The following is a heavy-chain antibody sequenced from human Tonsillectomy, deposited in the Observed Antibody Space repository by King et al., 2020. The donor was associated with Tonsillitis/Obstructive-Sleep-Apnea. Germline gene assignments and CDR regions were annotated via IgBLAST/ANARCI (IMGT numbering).Heavy chain of an antibody. CDR3: AKNYYDSSGPRYFYYYMDV. D-gene: IGHD3-22*01. J-gene: IGHJ6*03. Sequence: DVQLVESGGGLVQPGGSLRLSCAASGFTFNTYAMSWVRQAPGKGLEWVPAISSSGGSTYYADSVKGRFTISRDNSKNTLYLQMNSLRAEDTAVYYCAKNYYDSSGPRYFYYYMDVWGRGTTVTVSS. V-gene: IGHV3-23*04. CDR2: ISSSGGST. CDR1: GFTFNTYA.